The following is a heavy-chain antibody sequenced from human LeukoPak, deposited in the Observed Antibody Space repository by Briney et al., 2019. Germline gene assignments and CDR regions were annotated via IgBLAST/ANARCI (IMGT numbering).Heavy chain of an antibody. V-gene: IGHV3-23*01. D-gene: IGHD5-12*01. CDR1: GFTFSTYA. CDR2: ISGSDSSI. Sequence: PGGSLRLSCAASGFTFSTYAMSWVRQAPGKGLEWVSSISGSDSSIYYAHSVKGRFSISRDNSKNTLYLQMNSLRADDTALYYCAKDLRGYSSALWGRGTLVTVSS. CDR3: AKDLRGYSSAL. J-gene: IGHJ4*02.